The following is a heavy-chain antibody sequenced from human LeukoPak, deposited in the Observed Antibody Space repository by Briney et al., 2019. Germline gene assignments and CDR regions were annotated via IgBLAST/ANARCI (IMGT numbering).Heavy chain of an antibody. D-gene: IGHD3-3*01. Sequence: GGSLRLSSAASGFTFSNYAMHWVRQAPGEGLEYVSAISSNGGSTYYADSVKGRFTISRDNSKNTLFLQMGSLRVEDMAVYYCARGLRAYYYYGMDVWGQGTTVTVSS. CDR1: GFTFSNYA. J-gene: IGHJ6*02. V-gene: IGHV3-64*02. CDR3: ARGLRAYYYYGMDV. CDR2: ISSNGGST.